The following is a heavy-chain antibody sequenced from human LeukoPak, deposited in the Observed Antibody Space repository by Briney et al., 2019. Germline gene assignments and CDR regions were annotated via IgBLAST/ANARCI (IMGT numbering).Heavy chain of an antibody. D-gene: IGHD6-6*01. V-gene: IGHV4-59*01. Sequence: TSETLSLTCTVSGGFIGSYYWSWIRQPPGKGLEWIGYIYNSGSTNYNPSLESRVTISVDTSKNQVSLKLSSVTAADTAVYYCARDYSSSNYYYYYMDVWGKGTTVTVSS. CDR3: ARDYSSSNYYYYYMDV. CDR1: GGFIGSYY. CDR2: IYNSGST. J-gene: IGHJ6*03.